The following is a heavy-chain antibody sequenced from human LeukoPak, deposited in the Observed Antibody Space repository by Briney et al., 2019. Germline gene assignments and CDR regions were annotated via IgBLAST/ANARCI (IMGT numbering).Heavy chain of an antibody. V-gene: IGHV1-2*02. Sequence: ASVKVSCKASGYTFTGYYMHWVRQAPGQGLEWMGWINPNSGGTNYAQKFQGRVTMTRDTSISTAYMELSRLRSDDTAVYYCARSRDDCRPENAFDIWGQGTMVTVSS. J-gene: IGHJ3*02. CDR3: ARSRDDCRPENAFDI. D-gene: IGHD2-21*02. CDR2: INPNSGGT. CDR1: GYTFTGYY.